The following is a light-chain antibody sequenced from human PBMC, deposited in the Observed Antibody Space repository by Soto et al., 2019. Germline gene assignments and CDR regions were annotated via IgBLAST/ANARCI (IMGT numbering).Light chain of an antibody. CDR3: QQYGSSPPFT. Sequence: EIVLTQSPGTLSLSPGERATLSCRASQSVSSSYLAWYQQKPGQAPRLLIYGASSRATGIPDRFSGSGSGTDFTLTINSLEPEDFAVYYCQQYGSSPPFTFGQGTKVDIK. J-gene: IGKJ1*01. V-gene: IGKV3-20*01. CDR1: QSVSSSY. CDR2: GAS.